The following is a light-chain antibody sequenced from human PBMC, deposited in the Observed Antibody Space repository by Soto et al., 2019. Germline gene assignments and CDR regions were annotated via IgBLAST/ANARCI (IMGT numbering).Light chain of an antibody. CDR2: AAS. J-gene: IGKJ3*01. CDR3: QKYNGAPFT. Sequence: DIQMTQSPSSLSASAGDRVTITCRASQGIANYLAWYQQKPGKVPKLLIYAASTLEPGVPSRFSGSGFGTDFTRSISSLQPEDFATYYCQKYNGAPFTFGPGTKVDIK. CDR1: QGIANY. V-gene: IGKV1-27*01.